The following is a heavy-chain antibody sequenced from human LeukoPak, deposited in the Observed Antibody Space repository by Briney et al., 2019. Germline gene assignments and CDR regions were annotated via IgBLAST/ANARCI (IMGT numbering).Heavy chain of an antibody. CDR3: ARDNIVVVPAAFPRERWFDP. J-gene: IGHJ5*02. V-gene: IGHV1-69*01. CDR2: IIPIFGTA. D-gene: IGHD2-2*01. Sequence: SVKVSCTASGGTFSSYAISWVRQAPGQGLGWMGGIIPIFGTANYAQKFQGRVTITADESTSTAYMELSSLRSEDTAVYYCARDNIVVVPAAFPRERWFDPWGQGTLVTVSS. CDR1: GGTFSSYA.